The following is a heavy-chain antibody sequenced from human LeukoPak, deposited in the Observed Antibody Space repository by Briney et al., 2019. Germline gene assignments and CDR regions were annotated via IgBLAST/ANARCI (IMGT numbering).Heavy chain of an antibody. J-gene: IGHJ5*02. D-gene: IGHD3-10*01. V-gene: IGHV4-30-4*01. CDR3: ARRMSMVRGVIITRWFDP. Sequence: SQTLSLACTVSGGSISSGDYYWSWIRQPPGKGLEWIGYIYYSGSTYYNPSLKSRVTISVDTPKNQFSLKLSSVTAADTAVYYCARRMSMVRGVIITRWFDPWGQGTLGTVSS. CDR2: IYYSGST. CDR1: GGSISSGDYY.